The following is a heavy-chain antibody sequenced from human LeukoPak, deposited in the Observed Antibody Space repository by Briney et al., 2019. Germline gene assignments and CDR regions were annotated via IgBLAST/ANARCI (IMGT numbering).Heavy chain of an antibody. Sequence: GGSLRLSCAASGFTFSSYAMHWVRQAPGKGLEYVSAISSNGGSTYYANSVKGRFTISRDNSKNTLYLQMGSLRAEDMAVYYCARDAISGSYYVHSPYYFDYWGQGTLVTVSS. V-gene: IGHV3-64*01. J-gene: IGHJ4*02. CDR1: GFTFSSYA. CDR2: ISSNGGST. D-gene: IGHD1-26*01. CDR3: ARDAISGSYYVHSPYYFDY.